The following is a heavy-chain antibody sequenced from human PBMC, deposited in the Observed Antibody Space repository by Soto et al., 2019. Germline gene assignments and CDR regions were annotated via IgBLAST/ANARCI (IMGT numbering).Heavy chain of an antibody. CDR1: GFTFSSYG. Sequence: QVQLVESGGGVVQPGRSLRLSCAGSGFTFSSYGIHWVRQAPGKGPEGAAFRSYEGSNKYYADAVKGRFTVSRDNSKNTLYLQINSLRAEDTALYYCANGGPAYSGYDYFESWGQGTLVTVS. J-gene: IGHJ4*02. CDR3: ANGGPAYSGYDYFES. V-gene: IGHV3-30*18. CDR2: RSYEGSNK. D-gene: IGHD5-12*01.